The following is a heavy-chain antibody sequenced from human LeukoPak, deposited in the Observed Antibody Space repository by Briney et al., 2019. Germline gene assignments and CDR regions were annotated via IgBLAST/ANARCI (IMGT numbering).Heavy chain of an antibody. Sequence: GESLKLSCKGSGYRFTNYWIGWVRQVPGKGLEWMGFIDPDDSQTKYSPSFQGQVTISADKSINTIYVQWNSLKASDTAIYFCARHRGGAIGLEFYYYMDVWGKGTTVIAS. CDR3: ARHRGGAIGLEFYYYMDV. CDR1: GYRFTNYW. D-gene: IGHD1-26*01. CDR2: IDPDDSQT. V-gene: IGHV5-51*01. J-gene: IGHJ6*03.